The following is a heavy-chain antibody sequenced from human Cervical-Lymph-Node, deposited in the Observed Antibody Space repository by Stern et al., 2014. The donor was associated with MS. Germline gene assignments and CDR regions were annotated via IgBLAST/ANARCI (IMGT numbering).Heavy chain of an antibody. Sequence: VQLVESGAEVKKPGASMKVSCKASGYSFSDFYIHWVRQAPGQGLEWMGRINPKSGGTKHAQKFRGRVTMTRDTSISTAYMELSRLKSDDTAVYYCTRGDLVIVSVVLGRFDPWGQGTLATVAS. J-gene: IGHJ5*02. V-gene: IGHV1-2*06. CDR2: INPKSGGT. CDR1: GYSFSDFY. CDR3: TRGDLVIVSVVLGRFDP. D-gene: IGHD2/OR15-2a*01.